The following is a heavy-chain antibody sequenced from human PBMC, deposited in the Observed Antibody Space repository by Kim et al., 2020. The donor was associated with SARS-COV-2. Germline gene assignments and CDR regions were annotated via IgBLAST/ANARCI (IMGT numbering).Heavy chain of an antibody. V-gene: IGHV6-1*01. Sequence: SQTLSLTCAISGDSVSSNSAAWNWIRQSPSRGLEWLGRTYYRSKWYNDYAVSVKSRITINPDTSKNQFSLQLNSVTPEDTAVYYCARGIIAVVAADYYYYYGMDVWGQGTTVTVSS. J-gene: IGHJ6*02. CDR3: ARGIIAVVAADYYYYYGMDV. CDR2: TYYRSKWYN. CDR1: GDSVSSNSAA. D-gene: IGHD2-15*01.